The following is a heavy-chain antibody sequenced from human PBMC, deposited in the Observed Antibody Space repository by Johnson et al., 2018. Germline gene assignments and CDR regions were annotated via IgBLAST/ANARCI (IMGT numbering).Heavy chain of an antibody. CDR2: ISWNSGSI. V-gene: IGHV3-9*01. D-gene: IGHD2-2*01. J-gene: IGHJ6*02. Sequence: VQLVQSGGGLVQPGVSXRLSCAASGFTFDDYAMHWVRQVPGKGLEWVSGISWNSGSIGYADSVKGRFTVSRANSKNTLYLQMNSLRADDTAVYYCAQISCPGISCPNYYYGMGVWGQGTTVTVSS. CDR1: GFTFDDYA. CDR3: AQISCPGISCPNYYYGMGV.